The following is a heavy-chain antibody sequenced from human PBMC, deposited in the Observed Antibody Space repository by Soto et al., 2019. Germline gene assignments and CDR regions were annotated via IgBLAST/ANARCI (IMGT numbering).Heavy chain of an antibody. J-gene: IGHJ6*03. CDR1: GFTFSNAW. D-gene: IGHD2-15*01. Sequence: GGSLRLSCAASGFTFSNAWMSWVRQAPGKGLEWVGRIKSKTDGGTTDYAAPVKGRFTISRDDSKNTLYLQMNSLKTEDTAVYYCTTVMGEAIVVVVAPDYYYYMDVWGKGTTVTVSS. V-gene: IGHV3-15*01. CDR2: IKSKTDGGTT. CDR3: TTVMGEAIVVVVAPDYYYYMDV.